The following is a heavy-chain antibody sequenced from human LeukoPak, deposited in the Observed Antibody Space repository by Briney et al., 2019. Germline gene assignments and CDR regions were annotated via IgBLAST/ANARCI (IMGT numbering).Heavy chain of an antibody. V-gene: IGHV3-74*03. CDR2: INGDASNT. D-gene: IGHD4-23*01. J-gene: IGHJ4*02. CDR3: ARGARWAYYFDY. Sequence: GGSLRLSCAASGLTFNSYWMHWVRQVAGKGLVWVARINGDASNTTYADSVKGRFTISRDNANNSVFLQMNNLRAEDSAIYYCARGARWAYYFDYWGQGSLVTVSS. CDR1: GLTFNSYW.